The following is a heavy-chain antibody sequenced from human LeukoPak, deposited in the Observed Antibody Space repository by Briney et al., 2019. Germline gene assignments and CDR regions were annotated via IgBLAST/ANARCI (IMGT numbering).Heavy chain of an antibody. J-gene: IGHJ3*02. CDR3: ARDRVGGATAAFDI. CDR1: GGSLSGYY. V-gene: IGHV4-59*13. D-gene: IGHD1-26*01. CDR2: IYYSGRT. Sequence: SETLSLTCTVSGGSLSGYYWSWVRQPPGKGLEWIGFIYYSGRTNYNPSLKSRVAISLDRSKNQFSLKLSSVTAADTAVYYCARDRVGGATAAFDIWGRGTMVTASS.